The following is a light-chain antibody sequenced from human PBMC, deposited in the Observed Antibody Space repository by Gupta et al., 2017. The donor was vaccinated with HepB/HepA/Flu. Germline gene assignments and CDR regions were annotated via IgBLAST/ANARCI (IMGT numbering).Light chain of an antibody. CDR3: SSYTSSKSWV. CDR2: DVS. Sequence: QSALTQPASVSGSLGPWITISCTGTSSDVGGYIYVSWYQQHPGKVPKLMIYDVSNRPSGVSSRFSGSKSGNTASLTIAGLQAEDEADYYCSSYTSSKSWVFGGGTKLTVL. J-gene: IGLJ3*02. V-gene: IGLV2-14*03. CDR1: SSDVGGYIY.